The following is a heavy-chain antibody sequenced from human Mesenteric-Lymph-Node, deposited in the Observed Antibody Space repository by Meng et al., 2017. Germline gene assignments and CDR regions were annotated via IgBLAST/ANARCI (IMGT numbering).Heavy chain of an antibody. D-gene: IGHD3-10*01. J-gene: IGHJ4*02. CDR2: IYSGGST. Sequence: EVQLVESGGGLVQPGGSLRLSCAASGFTVSSNYMSRVRQAPGKGLEWVSVIYSGGSTYYADSVKGRFTISRHKSKNTLYLQMNSLRAEDTAVYYCARVGSTGGYFDYWGQGTLVTVSS. CDR1: GFTVSSNY. V-gene: IGHV3-53*04. CDR3: ARVGSTGGYFDY.